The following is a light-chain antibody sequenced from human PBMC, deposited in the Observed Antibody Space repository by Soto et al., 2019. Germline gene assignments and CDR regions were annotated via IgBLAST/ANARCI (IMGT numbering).Light chain of an antibody. Sequence: DIQMTQSPSSLSASVGDRVTITCQASQDISNYLNWYQQKPGKAPKLLIYDASNLETGVPSRFSGSGSGTDCTFTISRLQPEDIATYECQQYDNLPLTFGGGTKVQIK. V-gene: IGKV1-33*01. CDR1: QDISNY. CDR3: QQYDNLPLT. CDR2: DAS. J-gene: IGKJ4*01.